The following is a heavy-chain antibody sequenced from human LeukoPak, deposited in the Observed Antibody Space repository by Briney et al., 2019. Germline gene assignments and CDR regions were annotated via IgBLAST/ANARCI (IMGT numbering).Heavy chain of an antibody. J-gene: IGHJ5*02. D-gene: IGHD5-12*01. CDR1: GGSISSGSYY. CDR3: ARHLADPTVARANWFDP. V-gene: IGHV4-61*02. CDR2: IHTSGST. Sequence: SETLSLTCTVSGGSISSGSYYWSWIRQPAGRGLEWIGRIHTSGSTNYNPSLRSQVALSMDTSKDHFSLNLSSVTAADTAVYYCARHLADPTVARANWFDPWGQGTLVTVSS.